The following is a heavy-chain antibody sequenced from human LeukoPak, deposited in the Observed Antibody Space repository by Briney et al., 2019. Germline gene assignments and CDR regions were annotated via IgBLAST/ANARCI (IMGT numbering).Heavy chain of an antibody. CDR2: IKQDGSEK. CDR3: ARESGYENLVLDY. CDR1: GFTFSSYW. Sequence: GGSLRLSCAASGFTFSSYWMSWVRQAPGKGLEWVANIKQDGSEKYYVDSVKGRFTISRDNAKNSLYLQMNSLRAEDTAVYYCARESGYENLVLDYWGQGTLVTVSS. J-gene: IGHJ4*02. V-gene: IGHV3-7*01. D-gene: IGHD3-3*01.